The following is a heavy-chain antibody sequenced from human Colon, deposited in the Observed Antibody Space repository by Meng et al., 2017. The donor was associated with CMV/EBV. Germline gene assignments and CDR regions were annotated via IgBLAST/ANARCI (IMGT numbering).Heavy chain of an antibody. J-gene: IGHJ5*01. CDR2: IYSGGST. CDR3: AAQRRAGFDS. Sequence: VELWECGGGLPQLGGSRRLSCTAFGFTVSSHYMSWVRQAPGKGLEWVSVIYSGGSTYYADSVKGRFTISGDNAENTLYLQMDSLRVDDTXVYYCAAQRRAGFDSWGQGTLVTVSS. V-gene: IGHV3-53*01. CDR1: GFTVSSHY. D-gene: IGHD5-24*01.